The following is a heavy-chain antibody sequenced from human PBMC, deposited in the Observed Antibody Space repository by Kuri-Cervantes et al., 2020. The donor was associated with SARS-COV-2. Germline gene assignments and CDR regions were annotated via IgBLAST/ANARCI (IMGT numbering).Heavy chain of an antibody. Sequence: GGSLRLSCAASGFTFSSYGMHWVRQAPGKGLEWVAFIRYDGSNKYYADSVKGRFTISRDNSENTLYLQMNSLRAEDTAVYYCAKVVSYRYYYYMDVGGKGTTVTVSS. CDR1: GFTFSSYG. CDR2: IRYDGSNK. J-gene: IGHJ6*03. V-gene: IGHV3-30*02. D-gene: IGHD1-26*01. CDR3: AKVVSYRYYYYMDV.